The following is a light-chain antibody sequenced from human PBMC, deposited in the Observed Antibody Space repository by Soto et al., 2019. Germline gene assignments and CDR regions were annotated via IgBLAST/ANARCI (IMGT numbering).Light chain of an antibody. J-gene: IGLJ3*02. CDR3: CSYAGSRTFV. Sequence: QSALTQPASVSGSPGQSITVSCTGTSSDVGAYNLVSWYQQHPGKAPRLIIYEGTKRPSGISDRFSGSKSDNTASLTISGLRAEDEAHYHCCSYAGSRTFVFGGGTKVTV. CDR1: SSDVGAYNL. CDR2: EGT. V-gene: IGLV2-23*01.